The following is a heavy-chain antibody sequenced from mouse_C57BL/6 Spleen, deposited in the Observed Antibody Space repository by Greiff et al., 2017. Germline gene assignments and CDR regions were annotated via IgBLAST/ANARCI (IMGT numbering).Heavy chain of an antibody. J-gene: IGHJ2*01. V-gene: IGHV5-6*02. CDR2: ISSGSSYT. CDR3: TRHGTGTFDY. CDR1: GFTFSSYG. D-gene: IGHD4-1*01. Sequence: EVMLVESGGDLVKPGGSLKLSCAASGFTFSSYGMSWVRQTPDKRLEWVATISSGSSYTYYPDSVKGRFTISKNNTKNTLYLQISSRKTEDTTMYYCTRHGTGTFDYWGQGTTLTVSS.